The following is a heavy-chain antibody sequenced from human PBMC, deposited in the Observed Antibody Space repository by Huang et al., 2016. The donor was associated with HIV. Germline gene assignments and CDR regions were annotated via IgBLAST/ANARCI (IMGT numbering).Heavy chain of an antibody. D-gene: IGHD3-9*01. J-gene: IGHJ4*02. CDR1: GFTFKKYA. CDR2: IRGSGSSP. Sequence: EVQVLESGGDLVQPGGSLRLSCAASGFTFKKYAMTWVRQAPGKGLEWVSTIRGSGSSPYYADSVKSRFTISRDKSKNTLYLQMNSLRPEDTAVYYCAKGNPVTGWTGDYWGQGTLVTVSS. V-gene: IGHV3-23*01. CDR3: AKGNPVTGWTGDY.